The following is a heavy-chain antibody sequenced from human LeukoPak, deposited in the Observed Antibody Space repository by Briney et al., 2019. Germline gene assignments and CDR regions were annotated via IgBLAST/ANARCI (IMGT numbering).Heavy chain of an antibody. Sequence: SVKVSCKASGGTFSSYAISWVRQAPGQGLEWMGGIIPIFGTANYAQKFQGRVTITADESTSTAYMELSSLRSEDTAVYYCARGYSGSPNAFDIWGQGTMVTVSS. V-gene: IGHV1-69*13. CDR2: IIPIFGTA. D-gene: IGHD1-26*01. J-gene: IGHJ3*02. CDR1: GGTFSSYA. CDR3: ARGYSGSPNAFDI.